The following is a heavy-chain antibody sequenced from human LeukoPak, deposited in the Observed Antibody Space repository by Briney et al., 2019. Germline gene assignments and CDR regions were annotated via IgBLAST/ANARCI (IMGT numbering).Heavy chain of an antibody. CDR2: IIPILGIA. V-gene: IGHV1-69*04. J-gene: IGHJ3*02. CDR3: AREGVGAKPFDI. CDR1: GGTFSSYA. D-gene: IGHD1-26*01. Sequence: SVKVSCKASGGTFSSYAIGWVRQAPGQGLEWMGRIIPILGIANYAQKFQGRVTITADKSTSTAYMELSSLRSEDTAVYYCAREGVGAKPFDIWGQGTMVTVSS.